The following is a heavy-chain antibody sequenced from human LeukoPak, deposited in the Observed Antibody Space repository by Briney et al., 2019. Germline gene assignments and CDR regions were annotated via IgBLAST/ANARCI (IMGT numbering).Heavy chain of an antibody. CDR3: ARGIGRFGELSRYFDY. V-gene: IGHV3-30*04. CDR2: ISYDGSNK. CDR1: GFTFSSYA. D-gene: IGHD3-10*01. Sequence: GGSLRLSCAASGFTFSSYAMHWVRQAPGKGLEWVAVISYDGSNKYYADSVKGRFTISRDNSKNTLYLQMNSLRAEDTAVYYCARGIGRFGELSRYFDYRGQGTLVTVSS. J-gene: IGHJ4*02.